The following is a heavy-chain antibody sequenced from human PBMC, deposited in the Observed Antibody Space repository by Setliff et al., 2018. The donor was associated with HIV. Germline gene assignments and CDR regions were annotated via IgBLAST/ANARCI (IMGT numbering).Heavy chain of an antibody. D-gene: IGHD7-27*01. Sequence: GESLKISCAASGFTVSSNYMSWVRQAPGEGLEWVSVIYSGGSTYYADSVKGRFTISRDNSKNTLYLQMNSLRAEDTAVYYCAREMGIIAFDIWGQGTMVTVSS. CDR2: IYSGGST. J-gene: IGHJ3*02. V-gene: IGHV3-66*02. CDR3: AREMGIIAFDI. CDR1: GFTVSSNY.